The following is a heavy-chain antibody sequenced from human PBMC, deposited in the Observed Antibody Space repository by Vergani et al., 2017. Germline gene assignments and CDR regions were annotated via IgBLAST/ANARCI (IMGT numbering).Heavy chain of an antibody. D-gene: IGHD2-21*01. J-gene: IGHJ5*02. CDR2: IYPNGNG. V-gene: IGHV4-4*07. CDR1: GGSMSDFY. Sequence: QVQLQQWGPGVVKPSDTLSLTCTVSGGSMSDFYWTWIRQPAGRGLEWIGRIYPNGNGNYNESLRSRLTMSIDTSRSQFSLSLSSVTAADTAVYYCAGGNCGVNCPKYNWLAPWGRGILVTVSS. CDR3: AGGNCGVNCPKYNWLAP.